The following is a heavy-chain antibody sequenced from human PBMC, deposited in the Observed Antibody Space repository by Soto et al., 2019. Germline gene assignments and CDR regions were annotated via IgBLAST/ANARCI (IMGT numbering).Heavy chain of an antibody. V-gene: IGHV4-59*08. CDR3: ARRYGSAFDI. CDR2: ISYSGST. J-gene: IGHJ3*02. Sequence: QVQLQESGPGLVKPSETLSLTCTVSGGSISSYYWSWIRQPPGKGLEWIGYISYSGSTNYNPSLKSRATISVDTSKNQFSLKLSSVTAADTAVYYCARRYGSAFDIWGQGTMVTVSS. D-gene: IGHD3-10*01. CDR1: GGSISSYY.